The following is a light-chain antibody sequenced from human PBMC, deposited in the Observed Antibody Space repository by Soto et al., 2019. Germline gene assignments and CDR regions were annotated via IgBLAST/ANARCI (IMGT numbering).Light chain of an antibody. CDR3: NSYTTRSTGV. CDR1: SSDVGAYNY. J-gene: IGLJ1*01. CDR2: EVS. V-gene: IGLV2-14*01. Sequence: QSAPTQPASVSGSLGQSITISCTGTSSDVGAYNYVSWYQQHPGKAPKLMIYEVSYRPSGVSNRFSGSKSGNTASLSISGLQAEDEADYYCNSYTTRSTGVFGTGTKVTVL.